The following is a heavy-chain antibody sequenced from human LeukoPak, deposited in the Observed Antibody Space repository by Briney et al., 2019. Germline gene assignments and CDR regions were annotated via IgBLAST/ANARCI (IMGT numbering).Heavy chain of an antibody. J-gene: IGHJ6*02. CDR2: ISSNGGST. D-gene: IGHD3-9*01. CDR1: GFTFGSYG. CDR3: AREQVRYDIVTGYYTHYYYYGMDV. Sequence: GGSLRLSCAASGFTFGSYGMHWVRQARGEGLEYVSAISSNGGSTSYANSVKGRFTISRDNSKNTLYLQMGSLRAEDMAVYYCAREQVRYDIVTGYYTHYYYYGMDVWGQGTTVTVSS. V-gene: IGHV3-64*01.